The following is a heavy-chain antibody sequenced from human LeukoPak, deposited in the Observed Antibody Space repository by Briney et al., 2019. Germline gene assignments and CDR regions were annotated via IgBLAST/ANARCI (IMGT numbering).Heavy chain of an antibody. CDR1: GGSISSYY. V-gene: IGHV4-59*08. CDR3: ASGSVWAYSFDY. Sequence: PSETLSLTCTVSGGSISSYYWSWIRQPPVKELEWIGYIYYSGSTNYNPSLKSRVTISVDTSKNQFSLKLSSVTAADTAVYYCASGSVWAYSFDYWGQGTLVTVSS. CDR2: IYYSGST. D-gene: IGHD5/OR15-5a*01. J-gene: IGHJ4*02.